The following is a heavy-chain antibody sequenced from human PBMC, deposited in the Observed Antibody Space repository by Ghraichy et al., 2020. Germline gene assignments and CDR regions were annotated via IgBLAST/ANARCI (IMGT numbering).Heavy chain of an antibody. CDR3: AKIRESSGHYRSSYFGY. V-gene: IGHV3-23*01. J-gene: IGHJ4*02. CDR1: GFTFSSYA. D-gene: IGHD3-22*01. CDR2: ISGSGGST. Sequence: GGSLRLSCAASGFTFSSYAMSWVRQAPGKGLEWVSAISGSGGSTYYADSVKGRFTISRDNSKNTLYLQMNSLRAEDTALYYCAKIRESSGHYRSSYFGYWGQGTLVTVSS.